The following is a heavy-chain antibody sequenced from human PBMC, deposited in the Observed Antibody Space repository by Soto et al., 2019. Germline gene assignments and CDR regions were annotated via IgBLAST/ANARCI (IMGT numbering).Heavy chain of an antibody. J-gene: IGHJ4*02. CDR2: ISYDGSNK. Sequence: QVQLVESGGGVVQPGRSLRLSCAASGFTFSSYAMHWVRQAPGKGLEWVAVISYDGSNKYYADSVKGPFTISRDNSKNTLYLQMNSLRAEDTAVYYCAREGLEFDYWGQGTLVTVSS. CDR1: GFTFSSYA. V-gene: IGHV3-30-3*01. CDR3: AREGLEFDY.